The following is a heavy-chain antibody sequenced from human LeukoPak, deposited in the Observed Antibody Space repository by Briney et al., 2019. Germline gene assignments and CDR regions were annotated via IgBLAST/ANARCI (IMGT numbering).Heavy chain of an antibody. V-gene: IGHV4-59*12. Sequence: SETLSLTCTVSGGSISSYYWSWIRQPPGKGLEWIGYIYYSGSTYYNPSLKSRVTISVDRSKNQFSLKLSSVTAADTAVYYCARGVGYAFDIWGQGTMVTVSS. J-gene: IGHJ3*02. D-gene: IGHD1-26*01. CDR3: ARGVGYAFDI. CDR1: GGSISSYY. CDR2: IYYSGST.